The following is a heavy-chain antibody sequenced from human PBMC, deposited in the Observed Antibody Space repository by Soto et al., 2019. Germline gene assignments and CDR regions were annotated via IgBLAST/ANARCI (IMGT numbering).Heavy chain of an antibody. CDR2: IYYSGST. V-gene: IGHV4-39*02. J-gene: IGHJ4*02. CDR1: GGSISSSSYY. Sequence: PSETLSLTCTVSGGSISSSSYYWGWIRQPPGKGLEWIGSIYYSGSTYYNPSLKSRVTISVDTSKNQFSLKLSSVTAADTAVYYCERESRIQLWLDYFDYWGQGTLVTVS. D-gene: IGHD5-18*01. CDR3: ERESRIQLWLDYFDY.